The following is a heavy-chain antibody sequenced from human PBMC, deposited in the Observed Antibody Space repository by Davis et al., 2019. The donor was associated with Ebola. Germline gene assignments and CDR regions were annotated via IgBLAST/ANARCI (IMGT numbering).Heavy chain of an antibody. Sequence: ASVKVSCKASGYTFTNYYMHWVRQAPGQGLEWMGMINPSGGSTNYAQKFQGRVTMTRDTSTNTAYMELSSLRSEDTAVYYCAREAPRVLADHYYYYGMDVWGQGTTVTVSS. CDR2: INPSGGST. CDR3: AREAPRVLADHYYYYGMDV. J-gene: IGHJ6*02. CDR1: GYTFTNYY. V-gene: IGHV1-46*03. D-gene: IGHD3-9*01.